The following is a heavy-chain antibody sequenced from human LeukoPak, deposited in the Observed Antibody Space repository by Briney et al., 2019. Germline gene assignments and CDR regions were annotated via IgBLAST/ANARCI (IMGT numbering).Heavy chain of an antibody. CDR2: IPYDGSNK. J-gene: IGHJ4*02. CDR1: GFTFSSYT. CDR3: ARPYSSGWSRPFDY. Sequence: GRSLRLSCAASGFTFSSYTMHWVRQAPGKGLEWVAVIPYDGSNKYYADSVKGRFTISRDNSKNTLFLQMNSLRSEDTAMYYCARPYSSGWSRPFDYWGQGTLVTVSS. V-gene: IGHV3-30*04. D-gene: IGHD6-19*01.